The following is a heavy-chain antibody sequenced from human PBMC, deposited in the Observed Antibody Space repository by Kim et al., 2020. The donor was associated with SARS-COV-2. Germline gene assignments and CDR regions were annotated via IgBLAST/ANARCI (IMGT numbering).Heavy chain of an antibody. D-gene: IGHD1-20*01. Sequence: NPPHKVRGTISVDTSKTQFSLKLSSVTAADTAVYYCARHDNPPLYGMDVWGQGTTVTVSS. J-gene: IGHJ6*02. CDR3: ARHDNPPLYGMDV. V-gene: IGHV4-59*08.